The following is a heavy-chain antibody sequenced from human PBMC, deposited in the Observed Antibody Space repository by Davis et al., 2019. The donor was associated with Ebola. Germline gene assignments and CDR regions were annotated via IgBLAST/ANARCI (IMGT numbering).Heavy chain of an antibody. CDR3: ARDFDGGNYYFDY. D-gene: IGHD3-9*01. V-gene: IGHV1-69*13. J-gene: IGHJ4*02. Sequence: SVMVSCKTSGGSFSSHPISWVRQAPRQGLEWMGGIIPIFDTPHYAQKFQGRTTITADASTSTAYMELSSLRSEDTATYFCARDFDGGNYYFDYWGPGTPVTVSS. CDR1: GGSFSSHP. CDR2: IIPIFDTP.